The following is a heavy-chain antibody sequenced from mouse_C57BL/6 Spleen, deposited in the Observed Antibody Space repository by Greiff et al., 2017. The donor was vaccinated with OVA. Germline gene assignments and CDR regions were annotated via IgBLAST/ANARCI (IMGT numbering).Heavy chain of an antibody. D-gene: IGHD1-1*01. Sequence: EVKLMESGPELVKPGASVKMSCKASGYTFTDYNMHWVKQSHGKSLEWIGYINPNNGGTSYNQKFKGKATLTVNKSSSTAYMELRSLTSEDSAVYYCAKEDYYGSSPPFAYWGQGTLVTVSA. V-gene: IGHV1-22*01. CDR1: GYTFTDYN. J-gene: IGHJ3*01. CDR3: AKEDYYGSSPPFAY. CDR2: INPNNGGT.